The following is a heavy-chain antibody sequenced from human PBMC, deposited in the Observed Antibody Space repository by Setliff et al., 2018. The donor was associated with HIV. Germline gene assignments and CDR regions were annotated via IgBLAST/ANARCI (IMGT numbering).Heavy chain of an antibody. V-gene: IGHV3-23*01. CDR2: ISGSGGST. CDR1: GFTFSGYA. Sequence: GGSLRLSCAASGFTFSGYAMSWVRQAPGKGLEWVSAISGSGGSTYYADSVKGRFTISRDNSNNTVYLQMNSLRAEDTAMYYCAKTQTVITVYGPFDSWGQGTPVTVSS. CDR3: AKTQTVITVYGPFDS. J-gene: IGHJ4*02. D-gene: IGHD4-4*01.